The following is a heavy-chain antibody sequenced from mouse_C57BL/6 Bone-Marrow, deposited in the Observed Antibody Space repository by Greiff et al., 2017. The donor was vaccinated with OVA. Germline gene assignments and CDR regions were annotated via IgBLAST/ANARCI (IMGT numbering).Heavy chain of an antibody. Sequence: VKLVESGPGLVQPSQSLSITCTVSGFSLTSYGVHWVRQSPGKGLEWLGVIWSGGSTDYNAAFISRLSISKDNSKSQVFFKMNSLQADDTAIYYCARNWGYGSSPPYAMDYWGQGTSVTVSS. CDR1: GFSLTSYG. CDR3: ARNWGYGSSPPYAMDY. CDR2: IWSGGST. J-gene: IGHJ4*01. D-gene: IGHD1-1*01. V-gene: IGHV2-2*01.